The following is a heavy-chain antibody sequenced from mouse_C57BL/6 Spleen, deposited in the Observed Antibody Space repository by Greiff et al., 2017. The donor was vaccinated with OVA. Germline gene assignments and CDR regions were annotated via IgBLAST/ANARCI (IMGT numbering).Heavy chain of an antibody. Sequence: EVKLMESGEGLVKPGGSLKLSCAASGFTFSSYAMSWVRQTPEKRLEWVAYISSGGDYIYYADTVKGRFTISRDNARNTLYLQMSSLKSEDTAMYYCTRDGLTGPWFAYWGQGTLVTVSA. V-gene: IGHV5-9-1*02. CDR2: ISSGGDYI. J-gene: IGHJ3*01. D-gene: IGHD4-1*01. CDR3: TRDGLTGPWFAY. CDR1: GFTFSSYA.